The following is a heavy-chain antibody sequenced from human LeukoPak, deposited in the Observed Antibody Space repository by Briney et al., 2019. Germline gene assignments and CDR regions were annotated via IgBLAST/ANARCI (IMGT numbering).Heavy chain of an antibody. CDR3: AKSLGGDYYYYGMDV. D-gene: IGHD4-17*01. J-gene: IGHJ6*02. CDR1: GFTFSSYA. CDR2: ISGSGGST. Sequence: PGGPLRLSCAASGFTFSSYAMSWVRQAPGKGLEWVSAISGSGGSTYYADSVKGRFTISRDNSKNTLYLQMNSLRAEDTAVYHRAKSLGGDYYYYGMDVWGQGTTVTVSS. V-gene: IGHV3-23*01.